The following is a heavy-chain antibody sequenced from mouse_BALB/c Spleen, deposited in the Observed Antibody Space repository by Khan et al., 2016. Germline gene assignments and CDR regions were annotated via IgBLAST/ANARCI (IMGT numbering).Heavy chain of an antibody. V-gene: IGHV3-2*02. CDR1: GYSITSDYA. CDR3: TRSPTATRYFDV. CDR2: IRYSGST. J-gene: IGHJ1*01. D-gene: IGHD1-2*01. Sequence: EVQLQGSGPGLVKPSQSLSLTCTVTGYSITSDYAWNWIRQFPGNKLEWMGYIRYSGSTTYNPSLKSRISITRDTSKNQFFLQLYSVTTEDTATYYGTRSPTATRYFDVWGAGTTVTVSS.